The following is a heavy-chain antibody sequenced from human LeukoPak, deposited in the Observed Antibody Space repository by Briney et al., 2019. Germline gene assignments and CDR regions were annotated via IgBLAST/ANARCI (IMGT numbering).Heavy chain of an antibody. V-gene: IGHV5-51*01. Sequence: GESLKTSCKGSGYSFTSYWIGWVRQMPGKGLEWMGVIYPSDSHTRYSPSFQGQITISADKSISTASLQWSSLKASDTAMYYCATYRALTGESYYFDYWGQGTLVTVTP. J-gene: IGHJ4*02. CDR2: IYPSDSHT. CDR3: ATYRALTGESYYFDY. D-gene: IGHD7-27*01. CDR1: GYSFTSYW.